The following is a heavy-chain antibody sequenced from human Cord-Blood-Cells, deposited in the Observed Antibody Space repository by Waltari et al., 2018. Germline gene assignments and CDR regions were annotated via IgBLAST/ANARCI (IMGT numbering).Heavy chain of an antibody. CDR2: IKQDGSEK. Sequence: SCAASGFTFSSYWMSWVRQAPGTGLEWVANIKQDGSEKYYVDSVKGRFTISRDNAKNSLYLQMNSLRAEYTAVYYCARDGAYDILTGYYYYYYYGMDVWGQGTTVTVSS. D-gene: IGHD3-9*01. J-gene: IGHJ6*02. V-gene: IGHV3-7*01. CDR1: GFTFSSYW. CDR3: ARDGAYDILTGYYYYYYYGMDV.